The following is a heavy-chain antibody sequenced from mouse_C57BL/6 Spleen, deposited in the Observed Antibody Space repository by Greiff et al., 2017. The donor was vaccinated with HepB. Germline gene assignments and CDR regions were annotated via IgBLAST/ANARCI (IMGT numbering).Heavy chain of an antibody. CDR1: GYAFSSSW. J-gene: IGHJ1*03. CDR3: ARPYGSGLYWYFDV. Sequence: QVQLQQSGPELVKPGASVKISCKASGYAFSSSWMNWVKQRPGKGLEWIGRIYPGDGDTNYNGKFKGKATLTADKSSSTAYMQLSSLTSEDSAVYFCARPYGSGLYWYFDVWGTGTTVTVSS. D-gene: IGHD1-1*01. V-gene: IGHV1-82*01. CDR2: IYPGDGDT.